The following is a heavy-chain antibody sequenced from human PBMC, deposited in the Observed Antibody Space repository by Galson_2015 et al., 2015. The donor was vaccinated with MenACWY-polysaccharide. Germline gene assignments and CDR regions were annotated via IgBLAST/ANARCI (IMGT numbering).Heavy chain of an antibody. J-gene: IGHJ4*02. CDR1: GDSVSSNSAA. CDR2: AFYRSKWSK. D-gene: IGHD3-22*01. V-gene: IGHV6-1*01. Sequence: ISGDSVSSNSAAWNWIRQSPSRGLEWLARAFYRSKWSKDYAESVKGRITVTPDASKNQFSLQLNSVTPEDTAVYYCVRDNGYYYGYWGQGTLVTVSS. CDR3: VRDNGYYYGY.